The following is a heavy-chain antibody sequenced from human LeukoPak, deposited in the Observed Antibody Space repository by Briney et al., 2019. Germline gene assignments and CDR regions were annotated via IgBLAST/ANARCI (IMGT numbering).Heavy chain of an antibody. CDR2: IYYSGST. Sequence: PAETLSLTCTVSGGSISSYYWSGIRQPPGKGLEWIGYIYYSGSTNYNPSLKSRVTISVDTSKNQFSLKLSSVTAADTAVYYCARGVPDWPNYYFDYWGQGTLVTVSS. CDR3: ARGVPDWPNYYFDY. D-gene: IGHD3-9*01. V-gene: IGHV4-59*01. CDR1: GGSISSYY. J-gene: IGHJ4*02.